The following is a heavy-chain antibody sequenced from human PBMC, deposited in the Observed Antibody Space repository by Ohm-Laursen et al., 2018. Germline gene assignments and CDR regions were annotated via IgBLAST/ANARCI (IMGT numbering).Heavy chain of an antibody. CDR2: ISSNSGTI. CDR3: AKDLSVWGSYRSYYFDY. V-gene: IGHV3-11*01. J-gene: IGHJ4*02. Sequence: GSLGLSCAASGFTFSDSYMSWIRQTPGKGLECVSYISSNSGTIYYADSVKGRFTISRDNAKNSLYLQMNSLRAEDTAVYYCAKDLSVWGSYRSYYFDYWGQGTLVTVSS. CDR1: GFTFSDSY. D-gene: IGHD3-16*02.